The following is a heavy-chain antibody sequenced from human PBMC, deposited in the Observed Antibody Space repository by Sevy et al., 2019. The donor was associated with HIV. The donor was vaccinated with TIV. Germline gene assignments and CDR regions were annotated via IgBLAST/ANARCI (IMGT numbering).Heavy chain of an antibody. CDR2: INPNSGGT. D-gene: IGHD3-22*01. V-gene: IGHV1-2*02. CDR3: AREAGYYDSSAELDY. CDR1: GYTFTGYY. Sequence: ASLKVSCKASGYTFTGYYMHWVRQAPGQGLEWMGWINPNSGGTNYAQKFQGRVTMTRDTSISTAYMELSRLRSDDTAVYYCAREAGYYDSSAELDYWGQGTLVTVSS. J-gene: IGHJ4*02.